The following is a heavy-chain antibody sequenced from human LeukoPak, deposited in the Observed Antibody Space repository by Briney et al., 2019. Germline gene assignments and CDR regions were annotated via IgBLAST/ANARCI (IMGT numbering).Heavy chain of an antibody. Sequence: GGSLRLSCAASGFTFSDYYMSWIRQDPGKGPEWVSYIRSSGSSIYYADSVKGRFTIARDNAKNSLYLQMNSLRAEDTAVYYCARDGYSGYYYYGMDVWGQGTTVTVSS. CDR1: GFTFSDYY. CDR3: ARDGYSGYYYYGMDV. D-gene: IGHD5-12*01. J-gene: IGHJ6*02. CDR2: IRSSGSSI. V-gene: IGHV3-11*01.